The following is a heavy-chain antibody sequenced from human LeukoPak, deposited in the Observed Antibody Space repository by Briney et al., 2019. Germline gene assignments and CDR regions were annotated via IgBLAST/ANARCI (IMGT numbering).Heavy chain of an antibody. CDR2: ITSSSSYV. D-gene: IGHD6-6*01. CDR3: ARYSSSSPYYFDY. V-gene: IGHV3-21*01. J-gene: IGHJ4*02. CDR1: GFIFSSYS. Sequence: GGSLRLSCAASGFIFSSYSMNWVRQAPGKGLEWVSSITSSSSYVYYADSVKGRFTISRDNAKNSLYLQMNSLRAEDTAVYYCARYSSSSPYYFDYWGQGTLVTVSS.